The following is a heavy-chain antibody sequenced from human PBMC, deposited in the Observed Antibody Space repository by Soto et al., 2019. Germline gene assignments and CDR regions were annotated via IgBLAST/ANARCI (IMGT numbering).Heavy chain of an antibody. Sequence: EVQLVESGGGLVQPGRSLRLSCAASGFTFDDYAMHWVRQAPGKGLEWVSGISWNSGSIGYADSVKGRFTISRDNAKNSLYLQMNSLRAEDTALYYCAKDVRCSGGSCYSYGDYDHLNLRYFDYWGQGTLVTVSS. J-gene: IGHJ4*02. D-gene: IGHD2-15*01. CDR1: GFTFDDYA. CDR3: AKDVRCSGGSCYSYGDYDHLNLRYFDY. V-gene: IGHV3-9*01. CDR2: ISWNSGSI.